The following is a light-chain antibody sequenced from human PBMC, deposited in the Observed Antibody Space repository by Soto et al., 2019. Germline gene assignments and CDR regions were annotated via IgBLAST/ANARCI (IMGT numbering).Light chain of an antibody. CDR3: QQSSNSLT. CDR2: AAS. Sequence: EIVLTQSPATLSLSPGERATLTCRASQSVSSYLAWYQQKPGQAPRLLIYAASNRATGIPAWFSGSGSGTYFPLTSSLLEPEDLAFYYRQQSSNSLTFGGGTKVEIK. CDR1: QSVSSY. J-gene: IGKJ4*01. V-gene: IGKV3-11*01.